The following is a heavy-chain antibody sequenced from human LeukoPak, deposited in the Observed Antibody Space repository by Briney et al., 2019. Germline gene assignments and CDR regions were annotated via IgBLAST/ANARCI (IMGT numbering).Heavy chain of an antibody. Sequence: GGSLRLSCAASGFTFSSYAMSWVRQAPGKGLEWVSAISGSGGSTYYADSVKGRFTISRDNSKNTLYLQMNSLRAEDTAVYYCARDIVVVPAAMMPLVGYFDYWGQGTLVTVSS. CDR1: GFTFSSYA. J-gene: IGHJ4*02. CDR3: ARDIVVVPAAMMPLVGYFDY. CDR2: ISGSGGST. D-gene: IGHD2-2*01. V-gene: IGHV3-23*01.